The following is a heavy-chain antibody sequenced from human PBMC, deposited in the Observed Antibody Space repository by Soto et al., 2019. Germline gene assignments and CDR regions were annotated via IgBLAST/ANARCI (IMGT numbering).Heavy chain of an antibody. D-gene: IGHD7-27*01. CDR2: INAGYGNT. Sequence: ASVKVSCKASGYTFSSYAMHWVRQAPGQRLEWMGWINAGYGNTKSSQKFQDRVTISLDTSASTAYMELTSMRSEDTAVYYCARDTGDGTFDFWGQGTLGTSP. CDR3: ARDTGDGTFDF. J-gene: IGHJ4*02. V-gene: IGHV1-3*01. CDR1: GYTFSSYA.